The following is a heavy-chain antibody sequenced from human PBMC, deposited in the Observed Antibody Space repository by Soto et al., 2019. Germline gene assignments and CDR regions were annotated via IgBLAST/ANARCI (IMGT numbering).Heavy chain of an antibody. V-gene: IGHV3-23*01. CDR1: GFTFNTYA. D-gene: IGHD1-26*01. J-gene: IGHJ4*02. CDR2: ISNGVGNT. Sequence: EVQLLESGGGLVQPGGSLRLSCAASGFTFNTYAMSWVRQAPGKGLEWVSIISNGVGNTYFAGSVKGRFTISRDNSKNPMYLHMGSLRAEDTAIYYCARCRGKYPCYFDNWGQGILVTVSS. CDR3: ARCRGKYPCYFDN.